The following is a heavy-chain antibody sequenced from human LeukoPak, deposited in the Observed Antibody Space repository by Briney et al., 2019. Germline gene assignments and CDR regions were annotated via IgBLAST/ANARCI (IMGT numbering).Heavy chain of an antibody. Sequence: AGGSLRLSCAASGNYWMHWVRQAPGKGLVWVSHINSDGSWTSYADSVKGRFTISRDNAKSSLYLQMSSLRPEDTATYYCARDFQPRYCSSSSCSPAWGQGTTVTVSS. V-gene: IGHV3-74*01. CDR3: ARDFQPRYCSSSSCSPA. CDR2: INSDGSWT. D-gene: IGHD2-2*01. CDR1: GNYW. J-gene: IGHJ6*02.